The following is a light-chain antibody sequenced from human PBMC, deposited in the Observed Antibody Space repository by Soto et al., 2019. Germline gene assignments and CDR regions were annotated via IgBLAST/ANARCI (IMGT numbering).Light chain of an antibody. Sequence: EIVMRQSPATLSVSPGERATVSCRASQSLGTNLAWFQQKPGQAPRLLIHGASTRTTGTPARFSGSGSGTEFTLTISSVQSEDFAVYYCQQYNMWPRTFGQGTKVDIK. CDR3: QQYNMWPRT. V-gene: IGKV3-15*01. CDR2: GAS. J-gene: IGKJ1*01. CDR1: QSLGTN.